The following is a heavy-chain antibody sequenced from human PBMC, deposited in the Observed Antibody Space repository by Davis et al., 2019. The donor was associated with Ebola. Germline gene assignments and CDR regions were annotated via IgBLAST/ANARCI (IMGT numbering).Heavy chain of an antibody. CDR2: IDPSDSYT. Sequence: KVSCKGSGYSFTSYWISWVRQMPGKGLEWMGRIDPSDSYTNYSPSFQGHVTISADKSISTAYLQWSSLKASDTAMYYCARLFHGDWGHFDYWGQGTLVTVSS. CDR1: GYSFTSYW. J-gene: IGHJ4*02. V-gene: IGHV5-10-1*01. D-gene: IGHD4-17*01. CDR3: ARLFHGDWGHFDY.